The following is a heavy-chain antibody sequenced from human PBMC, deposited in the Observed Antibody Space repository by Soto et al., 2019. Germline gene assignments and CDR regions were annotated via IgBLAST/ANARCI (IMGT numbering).Heavy chain of an antibody. CDR3: ARVARGPRRAVVVPAAMTYFDY. J-gene: IGHJ4*02. CDR2: INHRGST. V-gene: IGHV4-34*01. CDR1: GGSFSGYY. Sequence: SETLSLTCAVYGGSFSGYYWSWIRQPPGKGLEWIGEINHRGSTNYNPSLKSRVTISVDTSKNQFSLRLSSVTAADTAVYYCARVARGPRRAVVVPAAMTYFDYWGQGTLVTVSS. D-gene: IGHD2-2*01.